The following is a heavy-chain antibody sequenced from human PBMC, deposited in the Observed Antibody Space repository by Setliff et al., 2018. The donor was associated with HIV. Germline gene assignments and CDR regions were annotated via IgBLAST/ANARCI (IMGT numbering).Heavy chain of an antibody. CDR3: VRERPGGLFDY. Sequence: ASVKVSCKASGYIFTDYYIHWVRRAPGQGLERMGSIKPNRDTTFYAQKFQDRVTLSDDTSTNTVYMELSSPSSEDSAIYYCVRERPGGLFDYWGQGTLVTVSS. D-gene: IGHD3-10*01. CDR1: GYIFTDYY. V-gene: IGHV1-46*01. J-gene: IGHJ4*02. CDR2: IKPNRDTT.